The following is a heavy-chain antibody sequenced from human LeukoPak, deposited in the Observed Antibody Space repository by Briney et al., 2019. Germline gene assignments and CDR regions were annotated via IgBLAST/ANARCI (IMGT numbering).Heavy chain of an antibody. Sequence: GGSLRLSCAASGFTFSRYWMHWVRQAPGKGLVWVSRINSDGRSTNYADSVKGRFTISRDNAKSTLYLQMNSLRAEDTAVYYCARDPDSSGWSSIEYWGRGTLVTVSS. J-gene: IGHJ4*02. D-gene: IGHD6-19*01. CDR3: ARDPDSSGWSSIEY. CDR1: GFTFSRYW. CDR2: INSDGRST. V-gene: IGHV3-74*01.